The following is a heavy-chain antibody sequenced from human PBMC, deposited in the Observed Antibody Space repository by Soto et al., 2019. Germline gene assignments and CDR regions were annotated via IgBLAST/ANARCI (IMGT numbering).Heavy chain of an antibody. V-gene: IGHV3-30-3*01. Sequence: QVQLVESGGGVVQPGRSLRLSCAASGFSFSISPMHWVRQAPGKGPEWVALISYDGTNKFYADSVKGRFTISRDNSKSTLYWQVDSLRPEDAAVYYCARDPKTSGGQNWAFNYFDSWGQGTLVTVSS. CDR3: ARDPKTSGGQNWAFNYFDS. CDR2: ISYDGTNK. CDR1: GFSFSISP. J-gene: IGHJ4*02. D-gene: IGHD7-27*01.